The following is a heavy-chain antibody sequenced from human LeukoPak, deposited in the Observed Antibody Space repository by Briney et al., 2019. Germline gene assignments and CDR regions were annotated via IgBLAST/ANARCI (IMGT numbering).Heavy chain of an antibody. V-gene: IGHV4-61*02. Sequence: SQTLSLTCIVSGGSISSGSYYWSWIRQPAGRGLEWVGRIYTSGSTNYNPSLKSRVTISVDTSKNQFSLKLSSVTAADTAVYYCARGIGDYYDSSGTPRRAFDPWGQGTLVTVSS. D-gene: IGHD3-22*01. CDR2: IYTSGST. J-gene: IGHJ5*02. CDR1: GGSISSGSYY. CDR3: ARGIGDYYDSSGTPRRAFDP.